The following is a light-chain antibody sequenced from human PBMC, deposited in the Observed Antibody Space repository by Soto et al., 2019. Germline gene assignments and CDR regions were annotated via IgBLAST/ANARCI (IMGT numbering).Light chain of an antibody. V-gene: IGKV3-11*01. J-gene: IGKJ1*01. CDR3: QQRSNWPPSWT. CDR1: QSVSSY. Sequence: IVLTQSPPPVSVSPGERATLSFMASQSVSSYLACYQQKPGQAPRLLIYDASNRATGIPARFSGSGSGTDFTLTISSLEPEDFAVYYCQQRSNWPPSWTFGQGTKVDIK. CDR2: DAS.